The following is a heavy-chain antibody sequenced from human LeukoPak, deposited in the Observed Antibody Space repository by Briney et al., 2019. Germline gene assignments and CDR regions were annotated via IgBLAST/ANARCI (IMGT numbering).Heavy chain of an antibody. J-gene: IGHJ4*02. V-gene: IGHV4-39*07. D-gene: IGHD4-11*01. CDR3: ANNDYSNYGSDY. CDR1: GGSISSSSYY. Sequence: SETLSLTCTVSGGSISSSSYYWGWIRQPPGKGLEWIGSIYYSGSTNYNPSLKSRVTISVDTSKNQFSLKLSSVTAADTAVYYCANNDYSNYGSDYWGQGTLVTVSS. CDR2: IYYSGST.